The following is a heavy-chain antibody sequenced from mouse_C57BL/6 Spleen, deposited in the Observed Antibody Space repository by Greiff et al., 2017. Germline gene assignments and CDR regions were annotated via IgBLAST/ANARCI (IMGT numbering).Heavy chain of an antibody. J-gene: IGHJ2*01. CDR1: GYTFTDYY. CDR3: ARKDGYDGGYYFDY. CDR2: INPYNGGT. V-gene: IGHV1-19*01. D-gene: IGHD2-2*01. Sequence: EVQLQESGPVLVKPGASVKMSCKASGYTFTDYYMNWVKQSHGKSLEWIGVINPYNGGTSYNQKFKGKATLTVDKSSSTAYMELNSLTSEDSAVYYCARKDGYDGGYYFDYWGQGTTLTVSS.